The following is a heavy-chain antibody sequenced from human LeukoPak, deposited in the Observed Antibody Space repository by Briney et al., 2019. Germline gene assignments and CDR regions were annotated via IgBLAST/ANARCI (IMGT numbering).Heavy chain of an antibody. Sequence: AGGSLRLSCAASGFTFSSYWMNWVRQAPGKGLEWVANIKQDGSEKYYVDSVKGRFTISRDNAKNSLYLQMNSLRAEDTAVYYCPRPGRADAFDIWGQGTMVTVSS. V-gene: IGHV3-7*04. J-gene: IGHJ3*02. CDR2: IKQDGSEK. CDR1: GFTFSSYW. CDR3: PRPGRADAFDI.